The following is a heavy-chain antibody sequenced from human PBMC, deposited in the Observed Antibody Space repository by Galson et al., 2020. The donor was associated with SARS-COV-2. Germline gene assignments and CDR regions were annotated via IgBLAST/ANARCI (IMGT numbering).Heavy chain of an antibody. D-gene: IGHD6-13*01. J-gene: IGHJ4*02. CDR3: ARLKSYSSHGY. CDR1: GDSITDSLYY. CDR2: IHYTGIT. V-gene: IGHV4-39*01. Sequence: SDPLSLTCPVSGDSITDSLYYWGSIRQPPGTGLEYPGLIHYTGITYYNPSLKSRVTISVDTSTNQFTLTLTSVTAADTAVYYCARLKSYSSHGYWGQGTLVTVSS.